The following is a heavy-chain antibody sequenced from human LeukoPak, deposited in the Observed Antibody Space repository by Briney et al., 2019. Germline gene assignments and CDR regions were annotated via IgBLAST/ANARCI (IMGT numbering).Heavy chain of an antibody. CDR1: GFTFSDYT. CDR2: IWHDGTYI. J-gene: IGHJ3*02. CDR3: AREGPTTAVGSGAPDI. Sequence: QTGGSLRLSCPASGFTFSDYTMQWLRQAPGKGLEWVAVIWHDGTYISYGDSVRGRFTISRDNSKNTLYLQMNSPRAEDTAVYYCAREGPTTAVGSGAPDIWGLGTMVTVSS. D-gene: IGHD6-13*01. V-gene: IGHV3-33*01.